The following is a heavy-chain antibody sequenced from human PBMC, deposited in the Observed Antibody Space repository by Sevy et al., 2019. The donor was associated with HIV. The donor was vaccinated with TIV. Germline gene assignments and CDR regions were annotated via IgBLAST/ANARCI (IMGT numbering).Heavy chain of an antibody. Sequence: ASVKVSCKASGYTFTSYDINWVRQATGQGLEWMGWMNPNSGNTGYAQMFQGRVTMTRNTSISTAYMELSSLRSEDTAVYYCARGLVVVAASPGYWFDPWGQGTLVTVSS. CDR1: GYTFTSYD. V-gene: IGHV1-8*01. CDR3: ARGLVVVAASPGYWFDP. CDR2: MNPNSGNT. D-gene: IGHD2-15*01. J-gene: IGHJ5*02.